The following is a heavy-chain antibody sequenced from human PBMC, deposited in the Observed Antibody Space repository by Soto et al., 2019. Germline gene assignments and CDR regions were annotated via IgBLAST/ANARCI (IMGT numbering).Heavy chain of an antibody. V-gene: IGHV1-69*01. Sequence: QVQLVQSGAEVKKPGSSVKVSCKASGGTFSSYAISWVRQAPGQGLEWMGGIIPIFGTANYAQKFQGRVTMTTHEATSTAYMKLRSLRSEETAVYYCAREAVADACDTWGEGTMGNVSS. J-gene: IGHJ3*02. CDR3: AREAVADACDT. CDR1: GGTFSSYA. CDR2: IIPIFGTA. D-gene: IGHD6-19*01.